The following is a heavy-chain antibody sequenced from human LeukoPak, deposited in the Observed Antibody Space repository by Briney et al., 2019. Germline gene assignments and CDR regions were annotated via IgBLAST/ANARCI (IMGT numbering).Heavy chain of an antibody. D-gene: IGHD3-3*01. Sequence: PSETLSLTCAVYGGSFSGYYWSWIRQPPGKGLEWIGEINHSGSTNYNPSLKSRVTISVDTSKNQFSLKLSSVTAADTAVYYRARGRRITIFGVAPYYMDVWGKGTTVTVSS. CDR1: GGSFSGYY. CDR3: ARGRRITIFGVAPYYMDV. J-gene: IGHJ6*03. V-gene: IGHV4-34*01. CDR2: INHSGST.